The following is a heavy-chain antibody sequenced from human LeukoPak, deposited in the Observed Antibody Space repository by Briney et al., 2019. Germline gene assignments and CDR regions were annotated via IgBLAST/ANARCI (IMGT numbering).Heavy chain of an antibody. V-gene: IGHV1-18*01. Sequence: ALVKVSCKASGYTFTSYGISWVRQAPGQGLEWMGWISAYNGNTNYAQKLQGRVTMTTDTSTSTAYMELRSLRSDDTAVYYCARSEDSNYWFDPWGQGTLVTVSS. CDR2: ISAYNGNT. CDR1: GYTFTSYG. J-gene: IGHJ5*02. D-gene: IGHD4-11*01. CDR3: ARSEDSNYWFDP.